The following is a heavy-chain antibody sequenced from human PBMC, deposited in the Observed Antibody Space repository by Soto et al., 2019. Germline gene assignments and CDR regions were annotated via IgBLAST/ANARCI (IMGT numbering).Heavy chain of an antibody. V-gene: IGHV3-53*01. D-gene: IGHD2-21*01. CDR1: GFTVSSNY. CDR2: IYSGGST. CDR3: ASVFPTATNDY. Sequence: EVQLVESGGGLIQPGGSLRLSCAASGFTVSSNYMSWVRQAPGKGLEWVSVIYSGGSTYYADSVKGRFTISRDNSKNTLYLQMNSLRAEDTAVYYCASVFPTATNDYWGQGTLLTVSS. J-gene: IGHJ4*02.